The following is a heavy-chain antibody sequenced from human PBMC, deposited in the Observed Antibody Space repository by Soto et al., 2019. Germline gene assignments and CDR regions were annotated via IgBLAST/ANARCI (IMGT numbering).Heavy chain of an antibody. D-gene: IGHD6-13*01. V-gene: IGHV1-69*04. CDR1: GGTFSSYT. J-gene: IGHJ3*02. Sequence: SVKVSCKASGGTFSSYTISWVRQAPGQGLEWMGRIIPILGIANYAQKFQGRVTITADKSTSTAYMELSSLRSEDTAVYYCARDMRQIIAAAGPPIMKAFDIWGQGTMVTVSS. CDR3: ARDMRQIIAAAGPPIMKAFDI. CDR2: IIPILGIA.